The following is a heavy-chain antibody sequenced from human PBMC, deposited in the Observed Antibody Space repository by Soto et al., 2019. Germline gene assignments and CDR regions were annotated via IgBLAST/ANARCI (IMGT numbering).Heavy chain of an antibody. CDR3: ASRYDSSDY. D-gene: IGHD3-22*01. CDR2: FIPILGIA. J-gene: IGHJ4*02. V-gene: IGHV1-69*02. Sequence: QVQLVQSGAEVKKPGPSVKVSCKASGGTFSSYTISWVRQAPGQGLEWMGRFIPILGIANYAQKFQGRVTITADKSTSTAYMELSSLRSEDTAVYYCASRYDSSDYWGQGTLVTVSS. CDR1: GGTFSSYT.